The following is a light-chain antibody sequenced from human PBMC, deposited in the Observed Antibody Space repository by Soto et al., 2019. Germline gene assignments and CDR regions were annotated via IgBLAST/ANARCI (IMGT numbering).Light chain of an antibody. Sequence: DIQMTQSPSSVSASVGDRVIITCRASQDISSWLAWYQQKAGEAPKLLIFAASRLHSCVPSRFSGSVSGTDFTLTITNLQPEDFATYYCQQADSFPLTFGGGTNVEIK. CDR1: QDISSW. CDR3: QQADSFPLT. CDR2: AAS. J-gene: IGKJ4*01. V-gene: IGKV1D-12*01.